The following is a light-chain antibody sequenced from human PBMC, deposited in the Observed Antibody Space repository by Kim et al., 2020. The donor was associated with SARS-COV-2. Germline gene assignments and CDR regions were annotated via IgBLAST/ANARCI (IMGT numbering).Light chain of an antibody. CDR1: QSVTNH. Sequence: EIVLTQSPGTLSLSPGERSTLSCRASQSVTNHLAWYQQKPGQAPRLLIYDASSRATGIPDTFSGSGSGTDFTLTISRLEPEDSAVYYCLGYDTTPCTFGQGTKVDIQ. CDR3: LGYDTTPCT. CDR2: DAS. V-gene: IGKV3-20*01. J-gene: IGKJ1*01.